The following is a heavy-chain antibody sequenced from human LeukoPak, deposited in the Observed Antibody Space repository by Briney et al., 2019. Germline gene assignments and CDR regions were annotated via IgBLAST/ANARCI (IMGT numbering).Heavy chain of an antibody. CDR2: ISSSGSTI. CDR3: ARTRVDDSSGYYY. CDR1: GFTFSDYY. J-gene: IGHJ4*02. Sequence: GGSLRLSCAASGFTFSDYYMSWIRQAPGKGLEWVSYISSSGSTIYYADSVKGRFTISRDNAKNSLYLQMNSLGAEDTAVYYCARTRVDDSSGYYYWGQGTLVTVSS. D-gene: IGHD3-22*01. V-gene: IGHV3-11*01.